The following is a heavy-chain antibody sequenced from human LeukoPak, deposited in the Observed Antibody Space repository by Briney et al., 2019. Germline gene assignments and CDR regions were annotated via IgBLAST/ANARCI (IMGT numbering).Heavy chain of an antibody. D-gene: IGHD6-19*01. Sequence: GGSLRLSCAASGFTFSNAWMSWVRQAPGKGLEWVGRIKSKTDGGTTDYAAPVKGRFTISRDDSKNTLYLQMNSLRAEDTAVYYCAKVYSSGWGRAFDIWGQGTMVTVSS. CDR2: IKSKTDGGTT. CDR3: AKVYSSGWGRAFDI. J-gene: IGHJ3*02. CDR1: GFTFSNAW. V-gene: IGHV3-15*01.